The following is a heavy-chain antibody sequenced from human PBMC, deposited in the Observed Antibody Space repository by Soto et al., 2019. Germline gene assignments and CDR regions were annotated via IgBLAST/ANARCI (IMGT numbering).Heavy chain of an antibody. CDR3: AFGPSPRRGVRGVMTFAY. V-gene: IGHV3-7*03. CDR1: GFTLSSYW. CDR2: IKQDGSEK. D-gene: IGHD3-10*01. J-gene: IGHJ4*02. Sequence: XGSLRLSCAAAGFTLSSYWMSWVRQAPGRGLEWVASIKQDGSEKYYVDSVKGRFTISRDNAKNSLYLQMNSLRAEDTAVYYCAFGPSPRRGVRGVMTFAYWGQETPVTVSS.